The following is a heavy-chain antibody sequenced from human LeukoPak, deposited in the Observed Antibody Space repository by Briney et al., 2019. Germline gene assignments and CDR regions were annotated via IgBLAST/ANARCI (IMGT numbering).Heavy chain of an antibody. CDR3: ARGEGYCSSTSCYYFDY. CDR2: TNHSGST. CDR1: GGSFSGYY. J-gene: IGHJ4*02. V-gene: IGHV4-34*01. D-gene: IGHD2-2*01. Sequence: PSETLSLTCAAYGGSFSGYYWSWNRQPPGKGLEWIGETNHSGSTNYNPSLKSRVTISVDTSKNQFSLKLSSVTAADTAVYYCARGEGYCSSTSCYYFDYWGQGTLVTVSS.